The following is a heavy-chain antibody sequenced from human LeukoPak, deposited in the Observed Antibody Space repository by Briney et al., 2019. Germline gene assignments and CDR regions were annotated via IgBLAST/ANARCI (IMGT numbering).Heavy chain of an antibody. CDR3: ARVFRSGDLFASDS. CDR1: GFTFSIYV. J-gene: IGHJ4*02. CDR2: GSSGTT. Sequence: GGSLRLSCAASGFTFSIYVMSWVRQAPGKGLEWVSGGSSGTTYYADSVKGRFTISRDNSRDTVFLQMNSLRAEDTAVYYCARVFRSGDLFASDSWGQGTLVTVSS. D-gene: IGHD2-21*02. V-gene: IGHV3-23*01.